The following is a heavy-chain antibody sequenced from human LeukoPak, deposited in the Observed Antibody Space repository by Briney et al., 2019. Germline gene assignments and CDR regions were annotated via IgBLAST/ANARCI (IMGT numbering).Heavy chain of an antibody. CDR2: ISNNGGYT. Sequence: GGSLRLSCAASGFTFSSSAMSWVRQAPGKELEWVSAISNNGGYTYYADSVQGRFTISRDNSKSTLCLQMNSLRAEDTAVYYCAKQLGYCSDGSCYFPYWGQGTLVTVSS. CDR3: AKQLGYCSDGSCYFPY. V-gene: IGHV3-23*01. D-gene: IGHD2-15*01. J-gene: IGHJ4*02. CDR1: GFTFSSSA.